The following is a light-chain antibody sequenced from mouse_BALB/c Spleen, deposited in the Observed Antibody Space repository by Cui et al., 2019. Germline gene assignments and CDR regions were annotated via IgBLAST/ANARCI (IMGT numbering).Light chain of an antibody. Sequence: QIVLSQSPAIPSASPGEKVTMTSRASPSASYMHWYQQKPGTSPKPWIYATSNLASGVPARFSGSGSGTSYYLTISRVEAEDAATYYCQQWSSNPPTFGAGTKLELK. J-gene: IGKJ5*01. CDR3: QQWSSNPPT. CDR1: PSASY. V-gene: IGKV4-72*01. CDR2: ATS.